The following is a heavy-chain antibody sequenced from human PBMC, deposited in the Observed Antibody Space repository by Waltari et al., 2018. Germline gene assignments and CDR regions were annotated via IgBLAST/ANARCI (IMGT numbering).Heavy chain of an antibody. V-gene: IGHV1-2*02. J-gene: IGHJ3*02. CDR3: ASGRNYDFWSGTDDAFDI. D-gene: IGHD3-3*01. Sequence: QVQLVQSGAEVKKPGASVKVSCKASGYTFTGYYMHWVRQAPGQGLEWMGWINPDSGGTNYAQKLQGRVTMTRDTSISTAYRELSRLRSDDTAVDYCASGRNYDFWSGTDDAFDIWGQGTMVTVSS. CDR2: INPDSGGT. CDR1: GYTFTGYY.